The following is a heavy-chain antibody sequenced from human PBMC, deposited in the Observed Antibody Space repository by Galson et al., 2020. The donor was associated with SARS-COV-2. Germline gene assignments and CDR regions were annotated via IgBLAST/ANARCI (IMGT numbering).Heavy chain of an antibody. CDR1: RCSISSGDNY. J-gene: IGHJ5*02. V-gene: IGHV4-31*11. CDR3: AASGLAGSTTYNWFDP. CDR2: NYYSGTT. Sequence: SETLCLTCAVSRCSISSGDNYWTWIRQHPGKGLEWIGFNYYSGTTHYNPSFKSRVSISVDTHKNQFSLRLYSVTAADTAVYYCAASGLAGSTTYNWFDPSGPRTLVTVSS. D-gene: IGHD6-13*01.